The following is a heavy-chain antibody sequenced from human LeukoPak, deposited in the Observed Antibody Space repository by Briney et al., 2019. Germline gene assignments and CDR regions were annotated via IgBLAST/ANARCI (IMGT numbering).Heavy chain of an antibody. CDR1: GGSISSSSYY. Sequence: SETLSLTCTVSGGSISSSSYYWGWIRQPPGKGLEWIGSIYYSGSTCYNPSLKSRVTISVDTSKNQFSLKLSSVTAADTAVYYCAGWNPEIVVVPAAIGYWGQGTLVTVSS. V-gene: IGHV4-39*07. CDR2: IYYSGST. CDR3: AGWNPEIVVVPAAIGY. J-gene: IGHJ4*02. D-gene: IGHD2-2*01.